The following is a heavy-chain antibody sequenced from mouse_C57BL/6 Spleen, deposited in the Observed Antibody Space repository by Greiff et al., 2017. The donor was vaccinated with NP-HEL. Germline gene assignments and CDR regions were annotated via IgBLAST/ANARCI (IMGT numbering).Heavy chain of an antibody. J-gene: IGHJ2*01. D-gene: IGHD2-2*01. Sequence: QVQLQQSGAELVKPGASVKISCKASGYAFSSYWMNWVKQRPGKGLEWIGQIYPGDGDTNYNGKFKGKATLTADKSSSTAYMQLSSLTSEDSAVYFCARRAVTTRGYYFDYWGQGTTLTVSS. CDR3: ARRAVTTRGYYFDY. CDR1: GYAFSSYW. V-gene: IGHV1-80*01. CDR2: IYPGDGDT.